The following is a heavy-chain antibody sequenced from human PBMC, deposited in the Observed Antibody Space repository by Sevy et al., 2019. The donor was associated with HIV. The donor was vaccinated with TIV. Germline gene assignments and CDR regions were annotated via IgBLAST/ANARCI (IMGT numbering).Heavy chain of an antibody. CDR2: FSFGCGKI. D-gene: IGHD2-2*01. Sequence: GGSLRLSCAASGFTFSNYAMSWVRQAPGKGLEWFSTFSFGCGKINYADSVKGRFTISRDNSKNTLYLQMNSLRAEDTALYYSAREGCSKPHDYWGQGTLVTVSS. J-gene: IGHJ4*02. V-gene: IGHV3-23*01. CDR1: GFTFSNYA. CDR3: AREGCSKPHDY.